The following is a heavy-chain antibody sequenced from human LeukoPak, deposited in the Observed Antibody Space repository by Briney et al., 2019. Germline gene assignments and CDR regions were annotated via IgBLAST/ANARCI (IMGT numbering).Heavy chain of an antibody. CDR2: ISSSSSYI. CDR3: ARRTRMDV. Sequence: GGSLRLSCAASGFTFSSYSMNWVRQAPGKGLEWVSSISSSSSYIYYAGSVKGRFTISRDNAKNSLYLQMNSLRAEDTAVYYCARRTRMDVWGQGTTVTVSS. D-gene: IGHD1-14*01. CDR1: GFTFSSYS. V-gene: IGHV3-21*01. J-gene: IGHJ6*02.